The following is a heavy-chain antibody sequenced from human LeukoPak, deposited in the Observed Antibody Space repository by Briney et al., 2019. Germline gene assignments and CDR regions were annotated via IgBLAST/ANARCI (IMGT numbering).Heavy chain of an antibody. J-gene: IGHJ6*02. CDR3: AKELRIRAPYYDDGMDV. CDR1: GFTFSSYG. D-gene: IGHD2-15*01. Sequence: PGRPLRHSCAASGFTFSSYGMHWVRQAPGKGLEWVVVISYDGSNKYYADSVKGRFTISRDNSKNSLYLQMNSLRAEDTAVYYCAKELRIRAPYYDDGMDVWGQGTTVTVSS. V-gene: IGHV3-30*18. CDR2: ISYDGSNK.